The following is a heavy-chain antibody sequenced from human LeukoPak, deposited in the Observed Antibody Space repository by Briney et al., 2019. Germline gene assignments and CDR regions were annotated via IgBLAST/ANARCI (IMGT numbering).Heavy chain of an antibody. J-gene: IGHJ4*02. CDR2: IYTSGST. D-gene: IGHD3-9*01. CDR1: GGSISSGSYY. V-gene: IGHV4-61*02. Sequence: SQTLSLTCTVSGGSISSGSYYWSWIRQPAGKGLEWIGRIYTSGSTNYNPSLKSRVTISVDTSKNQFSLKLSPVTAADTAVYYCAREDILTGSAAYWGQGTLVTVSS. CDR3: AREDILTGSAAY.